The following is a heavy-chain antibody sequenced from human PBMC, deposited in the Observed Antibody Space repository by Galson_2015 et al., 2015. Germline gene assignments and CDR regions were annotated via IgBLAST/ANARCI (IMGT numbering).Heavy chain of an antibody. J-gene: IGHJ6*03. CDR3: ARVLIAATSTYYYYMDV. CDR1: GYTFTSYG. Sequence: SVKVSCKASGYTFTSYGISWVRQAPGQGLEWMGWISAYNGNTNYAQKLQGRVTMTTDTSTSTAYMELRSLRSDDTAVYYCARVLIAATSTYYYYMDVWGKGTTVTVSS. V-gene: IGHV1-18*01. CDR2: ISAYNGNT. D-gene: IGHD6-13*01.